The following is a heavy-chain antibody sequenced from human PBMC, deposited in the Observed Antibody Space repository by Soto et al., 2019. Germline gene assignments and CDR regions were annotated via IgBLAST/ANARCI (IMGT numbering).Heavy chain of an antibody. CDR2: IYYTGST. V-gene: IGHV4-31*03. Sequence: QVQLQESGPGLVKTSQTLSLTCTVSGASTGSGGSYWSWIRQHPGKGLEWIGYIYYTGSTYYSPSLKSRASISVDTSNNQFSPKLDSATAADTAVYYCARADYGDRGLAFDSWDQGTLVTVSS. CDR1: GASTGSGGSY. J-gene: IGHJ4*02. D-gene: IGHD4-17*01. CDR3: ARADYGDRGLAFDS.